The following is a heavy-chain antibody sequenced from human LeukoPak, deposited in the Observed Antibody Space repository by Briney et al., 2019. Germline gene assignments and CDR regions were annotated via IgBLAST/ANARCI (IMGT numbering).Heavy chain of an antibody. Sequence: PGRSLRLSCAASGFTFSSYGMHRVRQAPGKGLEWVAVISYDGSNKYYADSVKGRFTISRDNSKNTLYLQMNSLRAEDTAVYYCAKDGLDSSGYYSYWGQGTLVTVSS. J-gene: IGHJ4*02. V-gene: IGHV3-30*18. CDR2: ISYDGSNK. D-gene: IGHD3-22*01. CDR1: GFTFSSYG. CDR3: AKDGLDSSGYYSY.